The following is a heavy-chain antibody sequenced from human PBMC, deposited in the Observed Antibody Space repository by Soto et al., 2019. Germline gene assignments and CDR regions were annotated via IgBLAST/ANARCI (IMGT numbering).Heavy chain of an antibody. CDR1: GFTFSSYG. J-gene: IGHJ5*02. D-gene: IGHD1-26*01. CDR2: ISYDGSNK. V-gene: IGHV3-30*18. CDR3: AKDPLAYSGSYSGRENNWFDP. Sequence: QVQLVESGGGVVQPGRSLRLSCAASGFTFSSYGMHWVRQAPGKGLEWVAVISYDGSNKYYADSVKGRFTISRDNSKNTLYLQMNSLRAEDTAVYYCAKDPLAYSGSYSGRENNWFDPWGQGTLVTVSS.